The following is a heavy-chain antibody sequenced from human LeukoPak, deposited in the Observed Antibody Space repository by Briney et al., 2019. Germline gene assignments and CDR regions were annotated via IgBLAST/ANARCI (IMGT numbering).Heavy chain of an antibody. V-gene: IGHV4-38-2*02. CDR3: ARDVGIAAATDY. CDR2: IYHSGST. J-gene: IGHJ4*02. CDR1: GYSISSGYY. Sequence: PSETLSLTCTVSGYSISSGYYWGWIRQPPGKGLEWIGSIYHSGSTYYNPSLKSRVTISVDTSKNQFSLKLSSVTAADTAVYYCARDVGIAAATDYWGQGTLVTVSS. D-gene: IGHD6-13*01.